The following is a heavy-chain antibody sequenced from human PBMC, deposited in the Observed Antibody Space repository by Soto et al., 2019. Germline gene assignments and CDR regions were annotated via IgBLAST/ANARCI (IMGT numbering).Heavy chain of an antibody. CDR2: IDNDGSSR. J-gene: IGHJ4*02. CDR1: GFTFSSNW. CDR3: ATGSGWYSPDY. V-gene: IGHV3-74*01. D-gene: IGHD6-19*01. Sequence: EVQLVESGGGLVQPGGSLRLSCAASGFTFSSNWMHWVRQGPGKGLVWVSRIDNDGSSRDYADSVKGRFTISRDNAKNQLYLEMSSLRAEDTAVYYCATGSGWYSPDYWGQGTLVTVSS.